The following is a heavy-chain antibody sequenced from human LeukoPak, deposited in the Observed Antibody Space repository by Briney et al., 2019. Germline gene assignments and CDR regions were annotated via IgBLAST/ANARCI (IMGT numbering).Heavy chain of an antibody. Sequence: PGGSLRLSCAASGLTFSSYAMSWVRQAPGKGLEWASAISGSGGSTYYADSVKGRFTISRDNSKNTLYLQMNSLRAEDTAVYYCAKHSGGSCYSSFDYWGQGTLVTVSS. J-gene: IGHJ4*02. CDR1: GLTFSSYA. CDR3: AKHSGGSCYSSFDY. D-gene: IGHD2-15*01. V-gene: IGHV3-23*01. CDR2: ISGSGGST.